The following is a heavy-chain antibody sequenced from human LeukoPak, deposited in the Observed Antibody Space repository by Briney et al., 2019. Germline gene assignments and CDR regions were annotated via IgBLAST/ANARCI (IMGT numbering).Heavy chain of an antibody. J-gene: IGHJ3*02. CDR3: ARGGSYLSAFDI. D-gene: IGHD1-26*01. V-gene: IGHV3-53*01. Sequence: GGSLRLSCAASGFTVSSNYMSRVRQAPGKGLEWVSIIYSGGSTFYADSVKGRFTISRDNSKNTLYLQMNSLRAEDTAVYYCARGGSYLSAFDIWGQGTMVTVSS. CDR2: IYSGGST. CDR1: GFTVSSNY.